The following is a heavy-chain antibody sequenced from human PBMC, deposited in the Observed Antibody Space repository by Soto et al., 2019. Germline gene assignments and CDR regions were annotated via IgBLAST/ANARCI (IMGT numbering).Heavy chain of an antibody. Sequence: TLSLTCTVSGGSISSGGYYWSWIRQHPGKGLEWIGYIYYSGSTYYNPSLKSRVTISVDTSKNQFSLKLSSVTAADTAVYYCARIAGYSSSVKANWFDPWGQGTLVTVSS. V-gene: IGHV4-31*03. D-gene: IGHD6-6*01. CDR2: IYYSGST. CDR1: GGSISSGGYY. CDR3: ARIAGYSSSVKANWFDP. J-gene: IGHJ5*02.